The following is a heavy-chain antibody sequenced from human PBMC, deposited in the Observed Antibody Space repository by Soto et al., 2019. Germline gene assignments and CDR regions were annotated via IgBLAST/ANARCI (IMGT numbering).Heavy chain of an antibody. CDR3: ARDLRGAAAPASYFDY. J-gene: IGHJ4*02. V-gene: IGHV1-69*13. CDR1: GGTFSSYA. Sequence: GASVKVSCKASGGTFSSYAISWVRQAPGQGLEWMGGIIPIFGTANYAQKFQGRVTITADESTSTAYMELSSLRSEDTAVYYCARDLRGAAAPASYFDYWGQGTLVTVSS. D-gene: IGHD6-13*01. CDR2: IIPIFGTA.